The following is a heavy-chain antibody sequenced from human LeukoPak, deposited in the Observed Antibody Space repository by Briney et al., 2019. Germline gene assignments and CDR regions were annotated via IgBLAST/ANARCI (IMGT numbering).Heavy chain of an antibody. V-gene: IGHV1-46*01. Sequence: ASVKVSCKASRYTFTSNYIHWVRQAPGQGLEWMGMIYPRDGSTSYAQKFQGRVTVTRDTSTSTVHMELSGLRSEDTAVYYCARDQEGFDYWGQGTLVTVST. CDR1: RYTFTSNY. CDR3: ARDQEGFDY. CDR2: IYPRDGST. J-gene: IGHJ4*02.